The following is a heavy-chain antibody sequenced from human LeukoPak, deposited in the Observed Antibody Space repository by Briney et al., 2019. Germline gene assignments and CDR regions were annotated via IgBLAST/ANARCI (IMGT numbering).Heavy chain of an antibody. CDR1: GGSISTFYY. J-gene: IGHJ4*02. D-gene: IGHD2-15*01. Sequence: SETLSLTCTVSGGSISTFYYWTWIRQPPGKGLEWIGNIHSSGSTSYNPSLKSRDTMSVDTSKNQFSLRLSSVTAADTAVYYCVRPGQSSWWVYFNYWGQGTVVTVSS. CDR2: IHSSGST. V-gene: IGHV4-4*09. CDR3: VRPGQSSWWVYFNY.